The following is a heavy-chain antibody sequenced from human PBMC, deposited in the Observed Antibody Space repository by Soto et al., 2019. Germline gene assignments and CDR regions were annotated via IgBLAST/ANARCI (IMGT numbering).Heavy chain of an antibody. CDR2: IYYSGST. V-gene: IGHV4-39*01. D-gene: IGHD5-12*01. J-gene: IGHJ6*02. Sequence: PSETLSLTCTVSGGSISSSSYYWGWIRQPPGKGLEWIGSIYYSGSTYYNPSLKSRVTISVDTSKNQFSLKLSSVTAADTAVYYCARRDGGYGYYYYGMDVWGQGTTVTVSS. CDR1: GGSISSSSYY. CDR3: ARRDGGYGYYYYGMDV.